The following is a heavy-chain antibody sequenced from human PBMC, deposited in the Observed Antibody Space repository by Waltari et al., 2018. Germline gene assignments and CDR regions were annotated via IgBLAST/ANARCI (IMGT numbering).Heavy chain of an antibody. CDR2: IGSSSSTI. Sequence: EVQLVESGGGLVQPGGSLRLPCAASGFTFSRYSMNWVRQAPGTGLEWASYIGSSSSTIYYADSVKGRFTISRDNAKNSLYLQMNSLRAEDTAVYYCARDLASYYDFWSGYYRGDYYYYGMDVWGQGTTVTVSS. CDR1: GFTFSRYS. J-gene: IGHJ6*02. CDR3: ARDLASYYDFWSGYYRGDYYYYGMDV. D-gene: IGHD3-3*01. V-gene: IGHV3-48*01.